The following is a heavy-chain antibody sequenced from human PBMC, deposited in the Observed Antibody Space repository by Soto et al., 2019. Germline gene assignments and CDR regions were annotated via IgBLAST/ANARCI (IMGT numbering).Heavy chain of an antibody. CDR3: ARGFTLLRYFDI. V-gene: IGHV4-34*01. J-gene: IGHJ3*02. CDR1: GGSFSGYY. Sequence: QVQLQQWGAGLLKPSETLSLTCAVYGGSFSGYYWSWIRQPPGKGLEWIGEINHSGSTNYNPSLKSRVTISVDTSKNQFSLKLSSVTAADTAVYYCARGFTLLRYFDIWAQGTMVTVSS. D-gene: IGHD3-9*01. CDR2: INHSGST.